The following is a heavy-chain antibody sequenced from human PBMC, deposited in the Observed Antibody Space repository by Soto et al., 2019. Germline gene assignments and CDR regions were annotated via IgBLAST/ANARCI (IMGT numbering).Heavy chain of an antibody. D-gene: IGHD6-19*01. CDR3: ARAGGWPGSFDP. CDR1: GGTFSSYT. V-gene: IGHV1-69*02. J-gene: IGHJ5*02. CDR2: IIPILGIA. Sequence: QVQLVQSGAEVKKPGSSVKVSCKASGGTFSSYTISWVRQAPGQGLEWMGRIIPILGIANYAQKFQGRVTITASKSTSTAYMELSSLRSEDTAVYYCARAGGWPGSFDPWGQGTLVTVSS.